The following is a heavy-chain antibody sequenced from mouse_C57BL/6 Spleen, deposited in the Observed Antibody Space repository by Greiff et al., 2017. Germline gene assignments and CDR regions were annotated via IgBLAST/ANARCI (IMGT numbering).Heavy chain of an antibody. J-gene: IGHJ4*01. V-gene: IGHV5-6*01. D-gene: IGHD1-1*01. CDR3: ARHDTTVVATGAMDY. CDR1: GFTFSSYG. Sequence: EVQGVESGGDLVKPGGSLKLSCAASGFTFSSYGMSWVRQTPDKRLEWVATISSGGSYTYYPDSVKGRFTISRDNAKNTLYLQMSSLKSEDTAMYYCARHDTTVVATGAMDYWGQGTSVTVSS. CDR2: ISSGGSYT.